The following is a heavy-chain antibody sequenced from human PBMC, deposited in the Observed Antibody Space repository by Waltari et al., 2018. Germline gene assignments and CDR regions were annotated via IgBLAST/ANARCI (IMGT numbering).Heavy chain of an antibody. CDR1: GYSISSGYY. D-gene: IGHD6-6*01. J-gene: IGHJ4*02. CDR3: ARDGRVAARPSVGFDY. CDR2: IYHSGST. V-gene: IGHV4-38-2*02. Sequence: QVQLQESGPGLVKPSETLSLTCAVSGYSISSGYYWGWIRQPPGKGLEWIGSIYHSGSTYYNPSLKSRVTISVDTSKNQFSLKLSSVTAADTAVYYCARDGRVAARPSVGFDYWGQGTLVTVSS.